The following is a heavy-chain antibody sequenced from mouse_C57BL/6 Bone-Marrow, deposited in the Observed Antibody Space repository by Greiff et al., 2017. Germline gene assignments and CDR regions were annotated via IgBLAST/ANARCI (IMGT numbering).Heavy chain of an antibody. CDR3: ARFIYYGYYFDY. CDR1: GYAFSSSW. D-gene: IGHD2-2*01. CDR2: IYPGDGDT. V-gene: IGHV1-82*01. J-gene: IGHJ2*01. Sequence: QVQLKQSGPELVKPGASVKISCKASGYAFSSSWMNWVKQRPGKGLEWIGRIYPGDGDTNYNGKFKGKATLTADKSSSTAYMQLSSLTSEDSAVYFCARFIYYGYYFDYWGQGTTLTVSS.